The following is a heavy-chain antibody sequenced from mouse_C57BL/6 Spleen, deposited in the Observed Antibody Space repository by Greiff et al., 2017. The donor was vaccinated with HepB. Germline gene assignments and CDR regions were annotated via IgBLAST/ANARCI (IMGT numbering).Heavy chain of an antibody. Sequence: EVKLMESGGGLVKPGGSLKLSCAASGFTFSDYGMHWVRQAPEKGLEWVAYISSGSSTIYYADTVKGRFTISRDNAKNTLFLQMTSLRSEDTAMYYCARMQELGAMDYWGQGTSVTVSS. CDR2: ISSGSSTI. V-gene: IGHV5-17*01. CDR1: GFTFSDYG. D-gene: IGHD4-1*01. J-gene: IGHJ4*01. CDR3: ARMQELGAMDY.